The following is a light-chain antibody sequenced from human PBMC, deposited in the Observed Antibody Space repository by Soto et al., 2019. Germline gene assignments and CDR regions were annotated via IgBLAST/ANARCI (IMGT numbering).Light chain of an antibody. CDR1: GATSD. J-gene: IGLJ1*01. CDR3: QSFDSSLSALYV. V-gene: IGLV1-40*01. Sequence: QSVLTQPPSVSGAPGQRVTISCIGATSDVHWYQHLPGTAPKPLIYGNNNRPSGVPDRFSGSKSGTSASLAITGLQAEDEADYYCQSFDSSLSALYVFGTGTKLTVL. CDR2: GNN.